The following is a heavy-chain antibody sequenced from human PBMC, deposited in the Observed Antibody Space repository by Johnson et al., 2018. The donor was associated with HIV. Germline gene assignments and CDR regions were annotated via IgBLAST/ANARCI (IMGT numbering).Heavy chain of an antibody. V-gene: IGHV3-66*02. CDR3: AKDMAPPSRIAAAASHAFHF. Sequence: VQLVESGGGLVQPGGSLRLSCAASGFTVSSSYMSWVRQAPGKGLEWVSVLYSGGSRYYADSVKGRFIISRDNSKNTLYLQMNSLRAEDTALYYCAKDMAPPSRIAAAASHAFHFWGQGTMVTV. J-gene: IGHJ3*01. CDR2: LYSGGSR. CDR1: GFTVSSSY. D-gene: IGHD6-13*01.